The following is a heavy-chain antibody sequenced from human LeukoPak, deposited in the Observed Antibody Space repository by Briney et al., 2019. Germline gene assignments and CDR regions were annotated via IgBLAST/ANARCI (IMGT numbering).Heavy chain of an antibody. D-gene: IGHD3-22*01. CDR2: IFYTGNT. V-gene: IGHV4-39*01. CDR1: GGSILDSTYY. CDR3: ARQSSGYYYGWFDP. Sequence: SETLSLTCTVSGGSILDSTYYWAWIRQPPGKGLEWIATIFYTGNTHFNPSLKSRVTMSVDTVKNQFSLNLNSVTAADTAVYYCARQSSGYYYGWFDPWGQGTLVTVSS. J-gene: IGHJ5*02.